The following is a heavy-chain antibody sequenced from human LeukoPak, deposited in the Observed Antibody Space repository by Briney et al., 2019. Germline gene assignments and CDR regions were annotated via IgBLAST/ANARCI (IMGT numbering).Heavy chain of an antibody. CDR3: ARDRDAAAYCGGDCYVAFDI. CDR2: ISAYNGNT. Sequence: ASEKVSCKASGYTFTSYGISWVRQAPGQGLEWMGWISAYNGNTNYAQKLQGRVTMTTDTSTSTAYMELRSLRSDDTAVYYCARDRDAAAYCGGDCYVAFDIWGQGTMVTVSS. V-gene: IGHV1-18*01. CDR1: GYTFTSYG. J-gene: IGHJ3*02. D-gene: IGHD2-21*01.